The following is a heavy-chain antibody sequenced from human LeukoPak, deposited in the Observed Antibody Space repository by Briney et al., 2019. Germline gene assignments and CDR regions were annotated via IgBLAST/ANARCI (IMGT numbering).Heavy chain of an antibody. CDR1: GGSIRSYY. Sequence: SETLSLTCTVSGGSIRSYYWSWIRQPPGKGLEWIGYIYYSGSTNYNPSLKSRVTISVDTSKSQFSLKLSSVTAADTAVYYCARDDDYSSSWYNAFDIWGQGTMVTVSS. CDR2: IYYSGST. V-gene: IGHV4-59*01. CDR3: ARDDDYSSSWYNAFDI. J-gene: IGHJ3*02. D-gene: IGHD6-13*01.